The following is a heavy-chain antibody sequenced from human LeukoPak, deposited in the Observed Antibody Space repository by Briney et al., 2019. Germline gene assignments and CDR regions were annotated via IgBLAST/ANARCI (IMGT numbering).Heavy chain of an antibody. D-gene: IGHD6-19*01. CDR2: INPNSGDT. CDR3: AREYSSGWYED. V-gene: IGHV1-18*04. J-gene: IGHJ4*02. Sequence: ASVKVSCKASGYTFTGYNIHWVRQAPGQGLEWMGWINPNSGDTNYAQKLQGRVTMTTDTSTSTAYMELRSLRSDDTAVYYCAREYSSGWYEDWGQGTLVTVSS. CDR1: GYTFTGYN.